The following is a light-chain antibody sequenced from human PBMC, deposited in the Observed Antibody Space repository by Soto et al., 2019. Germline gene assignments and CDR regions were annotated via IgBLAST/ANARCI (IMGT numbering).Light chain of an antibody. CDR3: ISYTSDDVRYV. CDR2: EVV. CDR1: KSDIGVYDF. J-gene: IGLJ1*01. V-gene: IGLV2-8*01. Sequence: QSALTQPPSASGSPGQSVTISCTGTKSDIGVYDFVSWYQHHPGKAPRLIIYEVVQRPSGVPDRFSGSKSGNTASLTVSGLQAADEADYYCISYTSDDVRYVFGSGTKLTVL.